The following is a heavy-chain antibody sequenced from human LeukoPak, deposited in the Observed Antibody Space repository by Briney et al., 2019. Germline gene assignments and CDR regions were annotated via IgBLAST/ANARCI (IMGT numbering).Heavy chain of an antibody. CDR2: ITGNGVST. CDR1: GFTFEDYG. CDR3: AECVYSNIYYWFDP. J-gene: IGHJ5*02. D-gene: IGHD6-13*01. V-gene: IGHV3-43*02. Sequence: GGSLRLSCAASGFTFEDYGMHWVRQAPGKGLEWVSLITGNGVSTYYAGSVKGRFTISRDNSKNSLYLQMNSLRTEDTALYYCAECVYSNIYYWFDPWGQGTLVSVSS.